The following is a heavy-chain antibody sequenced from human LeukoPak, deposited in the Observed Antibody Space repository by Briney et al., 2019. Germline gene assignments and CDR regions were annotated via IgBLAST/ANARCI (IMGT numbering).Heavy chain of an antibody. CDR1: GGSISSYY. Sequence: SETLSLTCTVSGGSISSYYWSWIRQPTGKGLEWIGYIYNSVSTNYNPSLKSRVTISLDTSKNQFSLKLTSVTAADTAVYYCARKTPMAEAYYFDYWGQGTLVTVSS. J-gene: IGHJ4*02. V-gene: IGHV4-59*01. D-gene: IGHD5-18*01. CDR2: IYNSVST. CDR3: ARKTPMAEAYYFDY.